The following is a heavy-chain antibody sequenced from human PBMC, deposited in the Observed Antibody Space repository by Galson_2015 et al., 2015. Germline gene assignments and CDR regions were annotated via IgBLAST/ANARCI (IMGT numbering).Heavy chain of an antibody. Sequence: SLRLSCAASGFTFRNYGMHWVRQAPGKGLEWVGNIWNDGSKTYYSDSVRGRLTISRDDPKNTVFLQVNSLAVEDTAVYYCARDDVGKPGPRSGTWYYGMGVWGQGALVTVSS. J-gene: IGHJ4*02. CDR2: IWNDGSKT. D-gene: IGHD3-16*01. CDR1: GFTFRNYG. CDR3: ARDDVGKPGPRSGTWYYGMGV. V-gene: IGHV3-33*01.